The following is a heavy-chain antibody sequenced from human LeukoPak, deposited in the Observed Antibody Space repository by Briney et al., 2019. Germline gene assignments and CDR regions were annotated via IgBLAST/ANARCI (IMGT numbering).Heavy chain of an antibody. Sequence: GGSLRLSCAASGFTFSNDWMSWVRQAPGKGLEWMASIKGDGSDKYYVDSVKGRFTISRDNAKNSMYLQMNSLRAEDTAVYYCARYPETKRGRDGLDYWGPGTLVIVSS. J-gene: IGHJ4*02. CDR1: GFTFSNDW. CDR3: ARYPETKRGRDGLDY. CDR2: IKGDGSDK. D-gene: IGHD1-14*01. V-gene: IGHV3-7*01.